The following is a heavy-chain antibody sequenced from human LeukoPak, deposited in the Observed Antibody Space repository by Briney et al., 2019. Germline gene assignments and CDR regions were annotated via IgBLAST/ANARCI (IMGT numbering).Heavy chain of an antibody. CDR2: ISYDGSNK. CDR1: GFTFSSYG. J-gene: IGHJ3*02. Sequence: GGSLRLSCAASGFTFSSYGMHWVRQAPGKGLEWVAVISYDGSNKYYADSMKGRFTISRDNSKNTLYLQMNSLRAEDMAVYYCAQDYDSSGLAAFDIWGQGTMVTVSS. V-gene: IGHV3-30*18. D-gene: IGHD3-22*01. CDR3: AQDYDSSGLAAFDI.